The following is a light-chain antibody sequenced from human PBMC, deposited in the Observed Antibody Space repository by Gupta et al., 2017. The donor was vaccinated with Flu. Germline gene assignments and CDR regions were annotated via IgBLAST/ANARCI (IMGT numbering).Light chain of an antibody. CDR2: DAA. Sequence: DIQMTQSPSSLSASIGDRVIIPCQASRDIGNSLNWYQQRPGKAPKLLIYDAANLQGGVPSRFSGSRSGTDFTLSISTLQPEDVATYYCAHYNDLSLTFGGGTKVEI. CDR1: RDIGNS. CDR3: AHYNDLSLT. J-gene: IGKJ4*01. V-gene: IGKV1-33*01.